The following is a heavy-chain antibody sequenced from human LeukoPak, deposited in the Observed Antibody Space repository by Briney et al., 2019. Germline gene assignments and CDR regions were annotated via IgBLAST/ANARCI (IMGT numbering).Heavy chain of an antibody. CDR1: GDSINGYY. Sequence: PSETLSLTCSVSGDSINGYYWSWIRQPPGKGLEWIGYIYSSGSTNYNPSLKRRVTISVDTSKNQFSLNLGSVTAADTAVYYCARQHFARAEEFDHWGQGTLVT. V-gene: IGHV4-59*08. CDR2: IYSSGST. CDR3: ARQHFARAEEFDH. J-gene: IGHJ5*02.